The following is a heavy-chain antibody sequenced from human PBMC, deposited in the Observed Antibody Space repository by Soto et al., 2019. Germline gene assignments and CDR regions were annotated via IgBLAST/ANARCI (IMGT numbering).Heavy chain of an antibody. CDR3: ARRPQRAFDI. CDR2: IYYSGST. V-gene: IGHV4-39*01. Sequence: SETLSLTCTVSGGSISSSSYYWGWIRQPPGKGLEWIGSIYYSGSTYYNPSLKSRVTISVDTSKNQFSLKLSSVTAADTAVYYCARRPQRAFDICGQGTMVTVSS. CDR1: GGSISSSSYY. J-gene: IGHJ3*02.